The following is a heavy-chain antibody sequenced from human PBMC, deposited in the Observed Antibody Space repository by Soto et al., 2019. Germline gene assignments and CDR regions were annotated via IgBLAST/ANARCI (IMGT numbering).Heavy chain of an antibody. D-gene: IGHD3-3*02. CDR1: GFSFSDSY. Sequence: GGSLRLSCAASGFSFSDSYMSWIRQAPGKGLEWVSGIGGSGRTTYYADSVKGRFTISRDNSNNTLFLQMNSLRAEDTAVYYCSRGWAFLNYWGQGILVTVSS. CDR2: IGGSGRTT. V-gene: IGHV3-23*01. J-gene: IGHJ4*02. CDR3: SRGWAFLNY.